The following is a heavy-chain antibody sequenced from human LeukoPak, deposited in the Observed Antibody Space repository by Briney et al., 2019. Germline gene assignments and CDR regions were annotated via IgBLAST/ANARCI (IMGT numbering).Heavy chain of an antibody. Sequence: SETLSLTCTVSGGSISSGDYYWSWIRQPPGKGLEWIGYIYYSGSTYYNPSLKSRVTISVDTSKNQFSLKLSSVTAADTAVYYCAREEAAPYYFDHWGQGTLVTVSS. CDR3: AREEAAPYYFDH. J-gene: IGHJ4*02. D-gene: IGHD6-6*01. CDR2: IYYSGST. CDR1: GGSISSGDYY. V-gene: IGHV4-30-4*01.